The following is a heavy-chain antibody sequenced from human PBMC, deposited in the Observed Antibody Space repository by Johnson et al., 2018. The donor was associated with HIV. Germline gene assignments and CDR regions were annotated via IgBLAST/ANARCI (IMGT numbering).Heavy chain of an antibody. D-gene: IGHD5-18*01. J-gene: IGHJ3*02. CDR2: IKQDGSET. Sequence: VQLVESGGGLVQPGGSLRLSCAASGFTFIRYRMSWVRQAPGKGLEWVANIKQDGSETTYVDSVKGRFTISRDNAKKSLYLQMNSLRAEDTAVYYCASPYSYGLDDAFDIWGQGTMVTVSS. V-gene: IGHV3-7*05. CDR1: GFTFIRYR. CDR3: ASPYSYGLDDAFDI.